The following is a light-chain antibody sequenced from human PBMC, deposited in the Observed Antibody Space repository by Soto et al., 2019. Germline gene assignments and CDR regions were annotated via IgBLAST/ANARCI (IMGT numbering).Light chain of an antibody. J-gene: IGKJ3*01. CDR2: GAS. Sequence: EIVLTQSPGTLSLSPGERATLSCRASQSVSSSYLAWYQQKPGQAPRLLIYGASSRATGIPGMFSGSGSGTDFTLTISRLEPEDFAVYYCQQYGRSPFTFGPRTKVDIK. CDR3: QQYGRSPFT. V-gene: IGKV3-20*01. CDR1: QSVSSSY.